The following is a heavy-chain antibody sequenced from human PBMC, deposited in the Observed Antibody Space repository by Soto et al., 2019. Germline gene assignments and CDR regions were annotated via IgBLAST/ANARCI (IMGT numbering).Heavy chain of an antibody. J-gene: IGHJ4*02. CDR2: MNPSNGNA. CDR3: ASRKERSGPSYFDY. V-gene: IGHV1-8*01. CDR1: GYTFITYD. D-gene: IGHD6-25*01. Sequence: ASVKVSCKASGYTFITYDINWVRQATGQGLEWMGWMNPSNGNAGYAQKFQGRLTMTRNTSISTAYMELSSLRSDDTAVYFCASRKERSGPSYFDYWGQGSLVTVSS.